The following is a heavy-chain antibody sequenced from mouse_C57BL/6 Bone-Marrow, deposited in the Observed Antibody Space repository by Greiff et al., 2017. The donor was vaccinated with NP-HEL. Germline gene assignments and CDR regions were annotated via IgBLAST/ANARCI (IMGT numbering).Heavy chain of an antibody. CDR2: IYPGNSDT. J-gene: IGHJ4*01. D-gene: IGHD4-1*01. Sequence: EVQRVESGTVLARPGASVKMSCKTSGYTFTSYWMHWVKQRPGQGLEWIGAIYPGNSDTSYNQKFKGKAKLTAVTSASTAYMELSSLTNEDSAVYYCTRSRGTGTDYYAMDYWGQGTSVTVSS. CDR1: GYTFTSYW. CDR3: TRSRGTGTDYYAMDY. V-gene: IGHV1-5*01.